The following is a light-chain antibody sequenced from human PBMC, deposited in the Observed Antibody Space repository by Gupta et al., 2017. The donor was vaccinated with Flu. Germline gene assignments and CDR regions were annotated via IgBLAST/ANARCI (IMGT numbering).Light chain of an antibody. J-gene: IGLJ2*01. CDR3: QSYEV. V-gene: IGLV6-57*01. Sequence: NFMLTQPHSVSGSPGKTVTTSCTRSSGSIGANYVQWYQQRPGTSPQNVIYEDDQRPSGVPDRFSGSIDRSSNSASLTISGLKTEDEADYYCQSYEVFGGGTKLTVL. CDR2: EDD. CDR1: SGSIGANY.